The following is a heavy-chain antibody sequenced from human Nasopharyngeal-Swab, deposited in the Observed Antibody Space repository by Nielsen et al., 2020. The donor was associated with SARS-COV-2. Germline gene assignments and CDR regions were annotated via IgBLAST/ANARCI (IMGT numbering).Heavy chain of an antibody. CDR3: AKGQRYRITYYDILTGYYDYYYGMDV. D-gene: IGHD3-9*01. Sequence: GGSLRLSCAASGFTFSSYGMHWVRQAPGKGLEWVAVIWYDGSNKYYADSVKGRFTISRDNSKNTLYLQMNSPRAEDTAVYYCAKGQRYRITYYDILTGYYDYYYGMDVWGQGTTVTVSS. CDR1: GFTFSSYG. V-gene: IGHV3-30*02. CDR2: IWYDGSNK. J-gene: IGHJ6*02.